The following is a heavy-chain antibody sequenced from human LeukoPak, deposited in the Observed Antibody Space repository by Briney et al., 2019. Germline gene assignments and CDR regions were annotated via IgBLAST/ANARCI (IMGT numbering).Heavy chain of an antibody. CDR3: VKEGGSSWYYFDY. V-gene: IGHV3-23*01. J-gene: IGHJ4*02. Sequence: GGPLRLSCGASGFTFSSYAMSWVRQAPGKGLEWVSVISGSGADTYYADSVKGRFTISRDNSKNTLYLQVNSLRAEDTAVYYCVKEGGSSWYYFDYWGQGTLVTVSS. CDR1: GFTFSSYA. D-gene: IGHD6-13*01. CDR2: ISGSGADT.